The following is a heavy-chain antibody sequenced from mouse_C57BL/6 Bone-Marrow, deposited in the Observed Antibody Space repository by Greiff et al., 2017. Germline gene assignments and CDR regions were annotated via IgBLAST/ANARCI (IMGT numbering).Heavy chain of an antibody. CDR2: IYPGSGST. V-gene: IGHV1-55*01. CDR3: ASSTFITTVVGDY. D-gene: IGHD1-1*01. J-gene: IGHJ2*01. Sequence: VQLQQPGAELVKPGASVKMSCKASGYTFTSYWITWVKQRPGQGLEWIGDIYPGSGSTNYNEKFKSKATLTVDTSSSTAYMQLSSLTSEDSAVYYCASSTFITTVVGDYWGQGTTLTVSS. CDR1: GYTFTSYW.